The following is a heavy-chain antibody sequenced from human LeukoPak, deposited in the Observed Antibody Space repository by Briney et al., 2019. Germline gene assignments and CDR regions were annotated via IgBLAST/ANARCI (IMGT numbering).Heavy chain of an antibody. J-gene: IGHJ3*02. CDR1: GYTFTSYG. V-gene: IGHV1-18*01. CDR3: ARDFPYDYDFWSGYSHDAFDI. CDR2: ISAYNGHT. Sequence: ASVKVSCKASGYTFTSYGISWVRQAPGQGLEWMGWISAYNGHTNYAQKLQGRVTMTTDTSTSTAYMELRSLRSDDTAVYYCARDFPYDYDFWSGYSHDAFDIWGQGTMVTVSS. D-gene: IGHD3-3*01.